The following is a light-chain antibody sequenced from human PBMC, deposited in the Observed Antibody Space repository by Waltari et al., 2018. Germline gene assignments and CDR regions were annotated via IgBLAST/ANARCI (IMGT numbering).Light chain of an antibody. Sequence: QSALTQPASVSGSPGQSITISCTGTSIDIGSYSLVSWYQQLPRQAPKLIIYAARERPSWVSDRFSGFKSGNTASLTISGLQTEDEADFYCCSYAGANLVIFGGGTKVTVL. J-gene: IGLJ2*01. CDR1: SIDIGSYSL. V-gene: IGLV2-23*01. CDR2: AAR. CDR3: CSYAGANLVI.